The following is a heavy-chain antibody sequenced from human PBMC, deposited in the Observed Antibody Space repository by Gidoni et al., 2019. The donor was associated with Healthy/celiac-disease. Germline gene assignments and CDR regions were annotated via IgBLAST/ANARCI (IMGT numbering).Heavy chain of an antibody. CDR1: GGTFSSSA. CDR3: ARGPRIVVVPAAIPKGAFDI. D-gene: IGHD2-2*02. Sequence: QVQLVQSGAEVKTPGSSVKVSCQASGGTFSSSAISWVRQAPGQGLEWMGGIIPIFGTANYAQKFQGRVTITADESTSTAYMELSSLRSEDTAVYYCARGPRIVVVPAAIPKGAFDIWGQGTMVTVSS. J-gene: IGHJ3*02. CDR2: IIPIFGTA. V-gene: IGHV1-69*01.